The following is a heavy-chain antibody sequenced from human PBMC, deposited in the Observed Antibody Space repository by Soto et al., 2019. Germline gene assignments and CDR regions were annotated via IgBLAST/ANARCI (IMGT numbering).Heavy chain of an antibody. CDR3: VKDSRPVGATAPFDY. D-gene: IGHD1-26*01. V-gene: IGHV3-23*01. CDR2: IRGRGPST. J-gene: IGHJ4*02. CDR1: GFTFTDYA. Sequence: GGSLRLSCAASGFTFTDYAMTWVRQAPGKGLEWVSAIRGRGPSTYYADSVKGRFTISRDSSRNTLFLQMNSLRSEDTAVYYCVKDSRPVGATAPFDYWGQGTLVTVSS.